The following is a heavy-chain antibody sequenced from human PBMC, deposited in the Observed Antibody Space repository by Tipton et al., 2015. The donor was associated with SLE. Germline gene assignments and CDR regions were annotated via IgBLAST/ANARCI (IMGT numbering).Heavy chain of an antibody. CDR3: ARPAVYGDSRGGFDI. CDR1: VDSIGSHS. CDR2: IYSTGST. V-gene: IGHV4-4*09. D-gene: IGHD4-17*01. Sequence: TLSLTCTVSVDSIGSHSWTWIRQPPGKGLEYIGYIYSTGSTNYNPSLKSRVTISVDTSKNQFSLRLSSVTAADTAVYYCARPAVYGDSRGGFDIWGQGTMVTVSS. J-gene: IGHJ3*02.